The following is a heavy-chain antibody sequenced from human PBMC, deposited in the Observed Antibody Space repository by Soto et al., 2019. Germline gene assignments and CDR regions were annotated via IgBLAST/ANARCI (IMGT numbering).Heavy chain of an antibody. Sequence: GALRLSCAISGFSVSSNYLSWVRQAPGKGLEWVSVHYSGGSTYYADSVQGRFTISRDKSNNTLYLQMRRVRAEDTAVYFCARHRHPRGTVGATSPLDPWGQGTQVTVSS. D-gene: IGHD1-26*01. CDR1: GFSVSSNY. V-gene: IGHV3-53*01. CDR2: HYSGGST. J-gene: IGHJ5*02. CDR3: ARHRHPRGTVGATSPLDP.